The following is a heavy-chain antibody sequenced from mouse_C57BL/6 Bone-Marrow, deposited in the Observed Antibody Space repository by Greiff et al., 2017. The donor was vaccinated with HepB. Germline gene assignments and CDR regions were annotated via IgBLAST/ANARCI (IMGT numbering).Heavy chain of an antibody. V-gene: IGHV1-54*01. CDR3: ARGHYGSSYGYFDV. CDR2: INHGSGGT. CDR1: GYAFTNYL. J-gene: IGHJ1*03. Sequence: VQLQESGAELVRPGTSVKVSCKASGYAFTNYLIEWVKQRPGQGLEWIGVINHGSGGTNYNEKFKGKATLTADKSSSTAYMQLSSLTSEDSAVYFCARGHYGSSYGYFDVWGTGTTVTVSS. D-gene: IGHD1-1*01.